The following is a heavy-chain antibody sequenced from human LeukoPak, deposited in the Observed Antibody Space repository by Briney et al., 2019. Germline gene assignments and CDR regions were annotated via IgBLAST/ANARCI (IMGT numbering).Heavy chain of an antibody. D-gene: IGHD3-10*01. CDR1: GASVSSDY. J-gene: IGHJ4*02. CDR3: GRNLGSGSDH. CDR2: THYRGDI. Sequence: SETLSLTCSVSGASVSSDYWNWIRQSPGRGLEWIGYTHYRGDINYNPSLKSRLTMSVGASSNQVSLKLSSVTAADAAVYYCGRNLGSGSDHWGQGTLVTVSS. V-gene: IGHV4-59*02.